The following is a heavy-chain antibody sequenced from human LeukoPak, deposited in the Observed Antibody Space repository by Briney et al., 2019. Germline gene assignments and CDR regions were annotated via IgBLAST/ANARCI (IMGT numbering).Heavy chain of an antibody. CDR1: GLTSGCCA. CDR2: ISGSGGSA. D-gene: IGHD6-19*01. CDR3: ASRPTSAAVAPSDY. J-gene: IGHJ4*02. Sequence: GGSLRLSCAASGLTSGCCAMSWVRQAPGKGLEWVSAISGSGGSAYYADSVKGRFTVSRDNSKNTLYLQMNSLRVEDTATYYCASRPTSAAVAPSDYWGQGTLVTVSS. V-gene: IGHV3-23*01.